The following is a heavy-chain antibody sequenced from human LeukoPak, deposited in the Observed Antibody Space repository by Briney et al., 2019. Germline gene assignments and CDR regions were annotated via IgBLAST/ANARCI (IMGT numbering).Heavy chain of an antibody. CDR1: GFSLSTTGEG. V-gene: IGHV2-5*01. D-gene: IGHD2/OR15-2a*01. Sequence: SGPTLVGPTQTLPLACTFSGFSLSTTGEGVGWIRQPPGKALEWLAVIYWNGDNYYSPSLKSRLTITKDASKNHVVLTLTNMVPVDTATYYCVHTIYANGGPYHFDYWGQGTLVTVSS. J-gene: IGHJ4*02. CDR2: IYWNGDN. CDR3: VHTIYANGGPYHFDY.